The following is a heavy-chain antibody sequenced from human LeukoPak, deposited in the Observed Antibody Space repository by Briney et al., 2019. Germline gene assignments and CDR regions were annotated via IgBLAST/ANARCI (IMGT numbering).Heavy chain of an antibody. CDR2: INPNSGGT. V-gene: IGHV1-2*02. J-gene: IGHJ4*02. CDR1: GYSFTGYY. Sequence: ASVKLSCTASGYSFTGYYMHWVRQAPGPGLGWMGLINPNSGGTNYAQKFQGRGTITSDTSLSTAYMELSRLTSDDTAMYYWARQINKLGPTPSGYWGQGTLVTVSS. D-gene: IGHD1-26*01. CDR3: ARQINKLGPTPSGY.